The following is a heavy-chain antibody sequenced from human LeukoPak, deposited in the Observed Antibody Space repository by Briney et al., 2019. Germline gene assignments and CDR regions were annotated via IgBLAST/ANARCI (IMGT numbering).Heavy chain of an antibody. D-gene: IGHD6-19*01. CDR2: INPNSGGT. CDR3: ARGTARRIAVAGTPNDY. Sequence: ASVKVSCKASGYTFTGYYMHWVRQAPGQGLEWMGWINPNSGGTNYAQKFQGRVTITRNTSISTAYMELSSLRSEDTAVYYCARGTARRIAVAGTPNDYWGQGTLVTVSS. J-gene: IGHJ4*02. CDR1: GYTFTGYY. V-gene: IGHV1-2*02.